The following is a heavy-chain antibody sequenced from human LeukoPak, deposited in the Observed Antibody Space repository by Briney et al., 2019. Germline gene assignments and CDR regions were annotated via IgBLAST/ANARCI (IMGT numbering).Heavy chain of an antibody. CDR2: IYYSGST. J-gene: IGHJ4*02. V-gene: IGHV4-59*12. Sequence: SETLSLTCTVSGGSISSYYWSWIRQPPGKGLEWIGYIYYSGSTNYNPSLKSRVTISVDTSKNQFSLRLSSVTAADTAVYYCARDKYSSRSYYFDYWGQGTLVTVSS. D-gene: IGHD6-13*01. CDR3: ARDKYSSRSYYFDY. CDR1: GGSISSYY.